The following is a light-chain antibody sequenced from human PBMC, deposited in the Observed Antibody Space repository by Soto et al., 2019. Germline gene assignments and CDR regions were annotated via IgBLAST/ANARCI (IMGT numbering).Light chain of an antibody. Sequence: EIVLTQSPGTLSLSPGERATLSCRASQSVSSNLAWYQQKPGQAPRLLIYGASTRATGIPARFSGSGSGTEFTLTISSLQSEDFAVYYRQQYNNWPLTFGGGTKVDIK. J-gene: IGKJ4*01. CDR1: QSVSSN. V-gene: IGKV3-15*01. CDR2: GAS. CDR3: QQYNNWPLT.